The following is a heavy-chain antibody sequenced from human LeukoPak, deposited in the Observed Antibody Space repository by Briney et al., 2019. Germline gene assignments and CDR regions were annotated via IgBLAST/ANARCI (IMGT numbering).Heavy chain of an antibody. Sequence: ASVKVSCKASGYTFTGYYMHWVRQAPGQGLEGMGWINPKSGGTNYAQKFHGRVTMTRDTAISTAYMELSRLRSDDTAGYYCARDLWELPSYYFVYRGQRTLVTASS. CDR2: INPKSGGT. CDR1: GYTFTGYY. J-gene: IGHJ4*02. D-gene: IGHD1-26*01. CDR3: ARDLWELPSYYFVY. V-gene: IGHV1-2*02.